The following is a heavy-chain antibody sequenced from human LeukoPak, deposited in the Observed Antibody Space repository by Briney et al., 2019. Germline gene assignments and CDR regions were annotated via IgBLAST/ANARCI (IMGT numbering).Heavy chain of an antibody. CDR3: ARVKELVLASDY. Sequence: SETLSLTCTVSGGSISSSSYYWGWIRQPPGKGLEWIGSIYYSGSTYYNPSLKSRVTISVDTSKNQFSLKLSSVTAADTAVYYCARVKELVLASDYWGQGTLVTVSS. CDR2: IYYSGST. CDR1: GGSISSSSYY. D-gene: IGHD1-7*01. J-gene: IGHJ4*02. V-gene: IGHV4-39*07.